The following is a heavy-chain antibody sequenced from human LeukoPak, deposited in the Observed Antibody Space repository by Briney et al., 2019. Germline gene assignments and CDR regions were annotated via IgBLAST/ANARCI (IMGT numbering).Heavy chain of an antibody. CDR3: ARSPTAINGYFDP. CDR2: ISGGGGST. V-gene: IGHV3-23*01. CDR1: GFTFSSYA. Sequence: GGSWRLSCAASGFTFSSYAMTWVRKAPGKGLDWVSVISGGGGSTYYADSVKGRFTISRDNSKNTLYLQMNSLRADDTAVYYCARSPTAINGYFDPWGQGTLVTVSS. J-gene: IGHJ5*02. D-gene: IGHD2-2*01.